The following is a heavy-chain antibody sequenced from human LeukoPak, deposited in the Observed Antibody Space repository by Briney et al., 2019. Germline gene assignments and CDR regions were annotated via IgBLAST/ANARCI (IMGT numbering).Heavy chain of an antibody. V-gene: IGHV3-30-3*01. CDR2: ISYDGSNK. CDR3: VANVEF. J-gene: IGHJ5*01. CDR1: GFTFSSYA. Sequence: GGSLRLSCAASGFTFSSYAMHWVRQAPGKGLEWVAVISYDGSNKYYADSVKGRFTISRDNSKNTLYLQMNSLRAEDTAVYYCVANVEFWGHGTLVTVSP.